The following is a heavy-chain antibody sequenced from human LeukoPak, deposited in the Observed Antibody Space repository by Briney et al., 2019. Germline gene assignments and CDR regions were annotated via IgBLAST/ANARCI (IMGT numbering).Heavy chain of an antibody. V-gene: IGHV1-24*01. Sequence: GASVKVSCKVSGYTLTELSMHWVRQAPGKGLEWMGGFDPEDGETIYAQKFQGRVTMTEDTSTDTAYMELSSLRSEDTAVYYCATKGSMYCSGGSCFWSWGQGTLVTASS. CDR1: GYTLTELS. CDR3: ATKGSMYCSGGSCFWS. D-gene: IGHD2-15*01. J-gene: IGHJ5*02. CDR2: FDPEDGET.